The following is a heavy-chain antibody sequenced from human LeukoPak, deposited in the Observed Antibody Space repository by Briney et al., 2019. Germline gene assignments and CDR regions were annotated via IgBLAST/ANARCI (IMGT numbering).Heavy chain of an antibody. J-gene: IGHJ4*02. D-gene: IGHD6-13*01. CDR3: ASSSGSWYYFDY. CDR2: IIPIFGTA. CDR1: RGTFSSYA. Sequence: SVKVSCKASRGTFSSYAISWVRQAPGQGLEWVGVIIPIFGTANYAQKFQGRVTITADESTSTAYMELSSLRSEDTAVYYCASSSGSWYYFDYWGQGTLVTVSS. V-gene: IGHV1-69*01.